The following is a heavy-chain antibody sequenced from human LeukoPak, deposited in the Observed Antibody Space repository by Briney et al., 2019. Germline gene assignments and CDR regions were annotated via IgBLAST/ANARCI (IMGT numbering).Heavy chain of an antibody. V-gene: IGHV5-51*01. CDR3: TRNYYYGSGSYYLLHY. J-gene: IGHJ4*02. CDR1: GYSFITYW. CDR2: IYPGDSDT. D-gene: IGHD3-10*01. Sequence: GESLKISCKGSGYSFITYWIGWVRQIPGKGLEWMGVIYPGDSDTRYSPSFQGQVTISADTSISTAYLQWSSLQASDTAMYYCTRNYYYGSGSYYLLHYWGQGTLVTVSS.